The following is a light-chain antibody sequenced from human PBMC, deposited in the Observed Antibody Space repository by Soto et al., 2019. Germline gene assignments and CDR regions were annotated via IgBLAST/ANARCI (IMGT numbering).Light chain of an antibody. J-gene: IGKJ1*01. Sequence: EILLTQSPGTLSLSPGEIATLSCRSSQSVSSSYLAWYQQKPGQAPRLLIYGASSRATGIPDRFSGSGFGTDFTLTISRLEPEDFAVYYCQQYGSSSETFGQGTKVDIK. V-gene: IGKV3-20*01. CDR2: GAS. CDR1: QSVSSSY. CDR3: QQYGSSSET.